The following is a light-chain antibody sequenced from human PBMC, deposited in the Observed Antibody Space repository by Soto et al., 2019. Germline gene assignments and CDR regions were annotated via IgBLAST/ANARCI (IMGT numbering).Light chain of an antibody. CDR2: EVS. CDR3: RSYAGYTTQTYV. J-gene: IGLJ1*01. CDR1: HSDVGSYNL. V-gene: IGLV2-23*02. Sequence: QSALTQPASVSGSPGQSITISCTGTHSDVGSYNLVSWYQQHPGKAPKVIIYEVSERPSGVSDRFSGSKSGNTAALMISGLQAEDEADYYCRSYAGYTTQTYVFGSGTKVTVL.